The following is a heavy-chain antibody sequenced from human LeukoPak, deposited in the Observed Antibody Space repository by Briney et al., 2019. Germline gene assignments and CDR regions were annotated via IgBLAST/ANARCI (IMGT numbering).Heavy chain of an antibody. D-gene: IGHD6-19*01. J-gene: IGHJ6*02. V-gene: IGHV3-9*01. Sequence: GRSLRLSCAASGFTFDDYAMHWVRQAPGKGLEWVSGISWNSGSIGYADSVKGRFTISRDNAKNSLYLQMNSLRAEDTALYYCAKDIGLDVYYYYGMDVWGQGTTVTVSS. CDR1: GFTFDDYA. CDR2: ISWNSGSI. CDR3: AKDIGLDVYYYYGMDV.